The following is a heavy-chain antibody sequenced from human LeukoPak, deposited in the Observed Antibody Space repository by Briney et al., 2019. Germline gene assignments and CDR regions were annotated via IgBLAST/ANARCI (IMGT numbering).Heavy chain of an antibody. Sequence: SETLSLTCTVSGGSISSSSYYWGWIRQPAGKGLEWIGRIYTSGSTNYNPSLKSRVTISVDTSKNQFSLKLSSVTAADTAVYYCARLGSSSGYFDYWGQGTLVTVSS. CDR3: ARLGSSSGYFDY. CDR1: GGSISSSSYY. J-gene: IGHJ4*02. CDR2: IYTSGST. D-gene: IGHD6-19*01. V-gene: IGHV4-61*02.